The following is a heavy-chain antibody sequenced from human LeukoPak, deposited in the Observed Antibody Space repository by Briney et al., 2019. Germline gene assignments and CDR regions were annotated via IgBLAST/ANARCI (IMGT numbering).Heavy chain of an antibody. V-gene: IGHV4-39*01. CDR3: ARLLGD. CDR2: ISYTGST. CDR1: GVSISSGGYY. J-gene: IGHJ4*02. D-gene: IGHD6-6*01. Sequence: SQTLSLTCTVSGVSISSGGYYWGWIRQPPGKGLEWIGSISYTGSTYYNPSLKSRVTISIDTSKTQFSLKLSSVTDADTAVYYCARLLGDWGQGILVTVSS.